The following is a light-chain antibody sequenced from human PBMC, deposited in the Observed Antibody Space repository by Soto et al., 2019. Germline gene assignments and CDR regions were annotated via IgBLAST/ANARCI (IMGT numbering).Light chain of an antibody. CDR3: SSSTNTNTLVI. Sequence: VSGSPGQSITISCTGTSSDIGRYKFVSWFQQHPGKAPKLLIFEGTNRPSGVSNRFSGSKSGNTASLTISGLQAEDEAIYFCSSSTNTNTLVIFGGGTKVTVL. CDR2: EGT. V-gene: IGLV2-14*01. J-gene: IGLJ2*01. CDR1: SSDIGRYKF.